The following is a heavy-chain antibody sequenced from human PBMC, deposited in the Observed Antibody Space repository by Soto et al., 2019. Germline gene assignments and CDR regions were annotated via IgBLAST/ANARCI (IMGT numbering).Heavy chain of an antibody. J-gene: IGHJ6*02. V-gene: IGHV3-33*01. D-gene: IGHD2-2*01. Sequence: GGSLRLSCAASGFTFSSYGMHWVRQAPGKGLEWVAVIWYDGSNKYYADSVKGRFTISRDNSKNTLYLQMNSLRAEDTAVYYCARDPSPIVVVPAAIGVRYYYYGMDVWGQGTTVTVSS. CDR1: GFTFSSYG. CDR2: IWYDGSNK. CDR3: ARDPSPIVVVPAAIGVRYYYYGMDV.